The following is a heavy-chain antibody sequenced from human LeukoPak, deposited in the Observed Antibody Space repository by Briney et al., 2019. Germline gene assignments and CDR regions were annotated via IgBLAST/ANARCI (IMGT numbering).Heavy chain of an antibody. CDR3: ARAGYYGSGTDY. D-gene: IGHD3-10*01. J-gene: IGHJ4*02. Sequence: ASVKVSCKASGYTFTSYGISWVRQAPGQGLEWMGWISAYNGNTNYAQKLQGRVTMTRNTSISTAYMELSSLRSEDTAVYYCARAGYYGSGTDYWGQGTLVTVSS. CDR2: ISAYNGNT. CDR1: GYTFTSYG. V-gene: IGHV1-18*01.